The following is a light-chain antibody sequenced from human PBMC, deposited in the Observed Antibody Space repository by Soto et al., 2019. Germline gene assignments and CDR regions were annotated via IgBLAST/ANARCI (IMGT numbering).Light chain of an antibody. CDR2: DAS. Sequence: EIVMTQSPATLSLSPGERATLSCRASQSVSSSYLSWYQQKPGQAPRLLIYDASTRATGIPDRFSGSGSGTDFTLTISSLQSEDFAVYYCQQYNNWPPWTFGQGTKVDIK. CDR1: QSVSSSY. CDR3: QQYNNWPPWT. V-gene: IGKV3D-7*01. J-gene: IGKJ1*01.